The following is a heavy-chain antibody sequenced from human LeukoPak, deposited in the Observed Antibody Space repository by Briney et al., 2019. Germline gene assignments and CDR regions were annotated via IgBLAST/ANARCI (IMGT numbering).Heavy chain of an antibody. D-gene: IGHD1-26*01. Sequence: GGSLRLSCAASGFTFSSYWMSWVRQAPGKGLEWVANIKQDGSEKYYVDSVKGRFTISRDNSKNTLYLQMNSLRAEDTAVYYCARDRRGSYYFDYWGQGTLVTVSS. CDR3: ARDRRGSYYFDY. J-gene: IGHJ4*02. V-gene: IGHV3-7*01. CDR1: GFTFSSYW. CDR2: IKQDGSEK.